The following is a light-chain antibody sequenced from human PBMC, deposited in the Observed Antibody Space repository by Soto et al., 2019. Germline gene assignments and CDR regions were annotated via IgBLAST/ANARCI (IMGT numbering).Light chain of an antibody. CDR1: SSNIGSNT. CDR3: AGWDDSLNGVV. Sequence: QLVLTQPPSASGTPGQRVTISCSGSSSNIGSNTVNWYQQLPGTAPKLLIYSNNQRPSGVPDRLSGSKSGTSASLAISGLQSEDEADYYCAGWDDSLNGVVFGGGTKVTVL. V-gene: IGLV1-44*01. CDR2: SNN. J-gene: IGLJ2*01.